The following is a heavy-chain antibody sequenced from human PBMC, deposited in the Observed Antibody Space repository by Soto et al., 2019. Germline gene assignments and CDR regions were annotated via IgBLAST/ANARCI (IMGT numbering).Heavy chain of an antibody. CDR2: ISYDGSNK. V-gene: IGHV3-30*18. CDR1: GFTFSSYG. Sequence: LRLSCAASGFTFSSYGMHWVRQAPGKGLEWVAVISYDGSNKYYADSVKGRFTISRDNSKNTLYLQMNSLRAEDTAVYYCAKAAKSVGATYYYYYGMDVWGQGTTVTVSS. J-gene: IGHJ6*02. CDR3: AKAAKSVGATYYYYYGMDV. D-gene: IGHD1-26*01.